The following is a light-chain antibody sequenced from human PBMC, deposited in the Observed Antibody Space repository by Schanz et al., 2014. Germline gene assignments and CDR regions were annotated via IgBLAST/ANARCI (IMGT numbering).Light chain of an antibody. CDR3: QHSDNLRHLT. CDR2: DAS. Sequence: DIQMTQSPSSLSASVGDRVTITCQASQDISNYLNCYQQKPGKAPKLLIYDASNLETGVPSRFSGGGSGKDFTFTISSLQPEDIATYYCQHSDNLRHLTFGGGTKVEIK. CDR1: QDISNY. J-gene: IGKJ4*01. V-gene: IGKV1-33*01.